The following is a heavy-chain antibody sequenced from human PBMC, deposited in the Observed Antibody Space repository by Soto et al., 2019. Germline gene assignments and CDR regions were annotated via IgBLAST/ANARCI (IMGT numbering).Heavy chain of an antibody. CDR1: GDSISTVDYF. J-gene: IGHJ5*01. CDR2: IYKSATT. Sequence: SETLSLTCSVSGDSISTVDYFWAWIRQPPGQALEYIGNIYKSATTYYNPSFESRVAISLDTSKSQFSLNVTSVTAADTAVYFCARGRYCLTGRCFPNWFDSWGRVTLVTV. D-gene: IGHD2-15*01. CDR3: ARGRYCLTGRCFPNWFDS. V-gene: IGHV4-30-4*01.